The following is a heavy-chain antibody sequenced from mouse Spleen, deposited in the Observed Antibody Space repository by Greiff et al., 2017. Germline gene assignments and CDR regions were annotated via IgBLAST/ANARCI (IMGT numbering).Heavy chain of an antibody. CDR2: IWSGGST. J-gene: IGHJ2*01. CDR3: ARGGLLREGFDY. D-gene: IGHD2-3*01. V-gene: IGHV2-2*01. Sequence: QVQLKQSGPGLVQPSQSLSITCTVSGFSLTSYGVHWVRQSPGKGLEWLGVIWSGGSTDYNAAFISRLSISKDNSKSQVFFKMNSLQADDTAIYYCARGGLLREGFDYWGQGTTLTVSS. CDR1: GFSLTSYG.